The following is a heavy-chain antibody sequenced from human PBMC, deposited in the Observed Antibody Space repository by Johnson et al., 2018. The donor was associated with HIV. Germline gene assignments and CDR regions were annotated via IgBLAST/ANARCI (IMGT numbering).Heavy chain of an antibody. V-gene: IGHV3-30-3*01. Sequence: QVQLVESGGGVVQPGRSLRLSCSASGFTFSSYAMPWVRQAPGKGLEWVAVISYDGSNKYYADSVKGRFTISRDNSKNTLYLQMNSLRPEDTAVYYCAKERRAPRAFDIWGQGTMVTVSS. CDR1: GFTFSSYA. J-gene: IGHJ3*02. CDR3: AKERRAPRAFDI. CDR2: ISYDGSNK.